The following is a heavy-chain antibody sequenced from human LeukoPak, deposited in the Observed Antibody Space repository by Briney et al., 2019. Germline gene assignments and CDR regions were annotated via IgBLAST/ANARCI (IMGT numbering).Heavy chain of an antibody. Sequence: SETLSLTCTVSGGSISSSSYYWDWLRQPPGKGLEWIGYIYYTGSTYNNPSLKSRVAISVDTSNNQFSLRLTSVTAADTAVYYCARRAVGGSMDSWGQGILVTVSS. CDR2: IYYTGST. V-gene: IGHV4-39*01. D-gene: IGHD2/OR15-2a*01. CDR1: GGSISSSSYY. J-gene: IGHJ4*02. CDR3: ARRAVGGSMDS.